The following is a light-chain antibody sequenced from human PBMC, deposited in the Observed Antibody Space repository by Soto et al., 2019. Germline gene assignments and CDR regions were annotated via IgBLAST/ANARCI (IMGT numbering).Light chain of an antibody. CDR3: QQSYSVPYT. V-gene: IGKV1-39*01. CDR1: QSINSY. Sequence: DIQMTQSPPSLSASVGDRVTITCRASQSINSYLNWYQQKPGKAPDLLIYVASSLQSGVQSRFSGSGSGTDFTLTISSLQPEDSATYYCQQSYSVPYTFGQGTKMEIK. J-gene: IGKJ2*01. CDR2: VAS.